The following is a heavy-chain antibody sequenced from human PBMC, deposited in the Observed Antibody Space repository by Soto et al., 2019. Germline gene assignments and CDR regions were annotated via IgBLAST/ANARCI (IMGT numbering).Heavy chain of an antibody. D-gene: IGHD1-26*01. Sequence: PGESLKISCKGSGNSFTMYYIAWVRQMPGKGLEWMGIVYPGDSNTKYSPSFQGQVTISADRSISTAYLQWSSLKASDTAIYYCARQRSGATTGAYFDYWGQGTLVTVSS. CDR2: VYPGDSNT. J-gene: IGHJ4*02. CDR1: GNSFTMYY. CDR3: ARQRSGATTGAYFDY. V-gene: IGHV5-51*01.